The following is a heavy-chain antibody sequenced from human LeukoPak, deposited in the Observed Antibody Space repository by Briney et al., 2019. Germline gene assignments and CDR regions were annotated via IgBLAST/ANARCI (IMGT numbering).Heavy chain of an antibody. V-gene: IGHV3-74*01. CDR3: ARGSRDGYNTRPDY. J-gene: IGHJ4*02. Sequence: GGSLRLSCAASGFTFSSYWMHWVRQAPGKGLVWVSRINSDGRRTTYADSVKGRFTISRDNAKNTLYLQMNSLRAEGTSVYYCARGSRDGYNTRPDYWGQGTLVTVSS. CDR1: GFTFSSYW. D-gene: IGHD5-24*01. CDR2: INSDGRRT.